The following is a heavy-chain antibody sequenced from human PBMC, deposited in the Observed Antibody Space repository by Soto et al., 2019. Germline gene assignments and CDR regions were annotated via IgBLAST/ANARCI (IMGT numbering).Heavy chain of an antibody. V-gene: IGHV5-10-1*01. Sequence: GESLKISCEASGYSFGTYWITWVRQMPGKGLEWMGRIDPSNSYTNYSPYFQGRVVMSADKSITTAYLQWSRLRASDTAIYYCSGGPDYWGQGTLVTVSS. J-gene: IGHJ4*02. CDR1: GYSFGTYW. CDR2: IDPSNSYT. CDR3: SGGPDY.